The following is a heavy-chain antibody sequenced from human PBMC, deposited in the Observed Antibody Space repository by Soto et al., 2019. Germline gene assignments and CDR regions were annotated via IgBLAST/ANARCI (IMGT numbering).Heavy chain of an antibody. V-gene: IGHV3-33*01. D-gene: IGHD2-2*01. CDR2: IWYDGSNK. Sequence: HPGGSLRLSCAASGFTFSSYGMHWVRQAPGKGLEWVAVIWYDGSNKYYADSVKGRFTISRDNSKNTLYLQMNSLRAEDTAVYYCARDNSHRYCSSTSCYRHYYGMDVWGQGTTVTVSS. J-gene: IGHJ6*02. CDR1: GFTFSSYG. CDR3: ARDNSHRYCSSTSCYRHYYGMDV.